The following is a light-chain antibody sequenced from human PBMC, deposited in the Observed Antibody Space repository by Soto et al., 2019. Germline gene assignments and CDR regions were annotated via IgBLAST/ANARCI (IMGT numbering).Light chain of an antibody. Sequence: DIQVTQSPSTLSASVRDRVTITCRASQSISSWLAWYQQKPGKAPKLLIYKASSLESGVPSRFSGSGSGTEFTLTFSSLQPDDFATYYCQQYNSHRTFGGGTKVDIK. CDR2: KAS. CDR1: QSISSW. CDR3: QQYNSHRT. J-gene: IGKJ4*01. V-gene: IGKV1-5*03.